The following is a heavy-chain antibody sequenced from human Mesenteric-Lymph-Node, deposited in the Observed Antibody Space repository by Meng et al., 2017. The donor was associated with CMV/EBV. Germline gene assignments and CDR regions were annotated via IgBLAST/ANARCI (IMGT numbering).Heavy chain of an antibody. CDR2: ISSSSSYI. CDR3: ARARRGVTIFGVVHYYYGMDV. Sequence: GESLKISCAASGFTFSSYSMNWVRQAPGKGLEWVSSISSSSSYIYYADSVQGRFTISRDNAKNSLYLQMNSLRAEDTAVYYCARARRGVTIFGVVHYYYGMDVWGQGTTVTVSS. V-gene: IGHV3-21*01. CDR1: GFTFSSYS. J-gene: IGHJ6*02. D-gene: IGHD3-3*01.